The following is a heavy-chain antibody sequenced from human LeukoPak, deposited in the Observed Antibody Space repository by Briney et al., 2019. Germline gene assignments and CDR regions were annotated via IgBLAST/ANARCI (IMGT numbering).Heavy chain of an antibody. CDR1: GFTFSSYW. V-gene: IGHV3-9*01. CDR2: INWNSGSK. D-gene: IGHD3-22*01. CDR3: AKDFSSGYYYFDY. J-gene: IGHJ4*02. Sequence: SLRLSCAASGFTFSSYWMSWVRQAPRKGLEWVSGINWNSGSKHYADSVKGRFTISRDNAKNSLYLQMNSLRAEDTALYYCAKDFSSGYYYFDYWGQGTLVTVSS.